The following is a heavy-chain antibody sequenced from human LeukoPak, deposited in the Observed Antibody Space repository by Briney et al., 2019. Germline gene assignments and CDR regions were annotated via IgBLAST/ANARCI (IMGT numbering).Heavy chain of an antibody. D-gene: IGHD6-13*01. V-gene: IGHV4-34*01. CDR2: INHSGST. CDR3: ARVLAAAGSGYDAFDI. CDR1: SGSFSGSY. J-gene: IGHJ3*02. Sequence: SETLSLTCAVYSGSFSGSYWSWIRQPPGKGLEWIGEINHSGSTNYNPSLKSRVTISVDTSKNQFSLKLSSVTAADTAVYYCARVLAAAGSGYDAFDIWGQGTMVTVSS.